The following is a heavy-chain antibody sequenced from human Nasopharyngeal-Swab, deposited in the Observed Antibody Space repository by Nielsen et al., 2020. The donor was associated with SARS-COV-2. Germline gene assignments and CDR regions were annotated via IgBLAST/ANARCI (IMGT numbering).Heavy chain of an antibody. V-gene: IGHV5-51*01. CDR3: ARQPVHYYDRNAYFGSFDS. Sequence: GESLKISCKGSGYTFTNYWIVWVRQMPGKGLEWMGITYPGDSDTRYCPSWQGQVTISADKSISTAFLQWASLKASDTAIYYCARQPVHYYDRNAYFGSFDSWGQGTLVTVSS. D-gene: IGHD3-22*01. CDR2: TYPGDSDT. J-gene: IGHJ4*02. CDR1: GYTFTNYW.